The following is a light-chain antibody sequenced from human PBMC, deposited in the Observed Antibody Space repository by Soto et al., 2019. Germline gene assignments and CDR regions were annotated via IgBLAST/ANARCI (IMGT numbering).Light chain of an antibody. CDR2: GVS. CDR3: QHYGAPPRT. CDR1: QTITSTH. Sequence: EIVLTQSPGTLSLFPGERATLSCRASQTITSTHLAWYQQKPGQAPRLLIYGVSNRASGFPDRFSGSGSGTDFTLTISGLEPDDFAVYYCQHYGAPPRTFGQGTKVE. V-gene: IGKV3-20*01. J-gene: IGKJ1*01.